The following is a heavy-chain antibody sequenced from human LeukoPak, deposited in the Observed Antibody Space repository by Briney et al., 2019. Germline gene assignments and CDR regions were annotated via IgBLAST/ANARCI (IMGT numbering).Heavy chain of an antibody. CDR3: ARDWMWYQLLPWLRMDV. D-gene: IGHD2-2*01. CDR2: IWYDGSNK. V-gene: IGHV3-33*01. Sequence: GRSLRLSCAASGFTFSSYGMHWVRQAPGKGLEWVAVIWYDGSNKYYADSVKGRFTISRDNSKNTLYLQMNSLRAEDTAVYYCARDWMWYQLLPWLRMDVWGQGTTVTVSS. CDR1: GFTFSSYG. J-gene: IGHJ6*02.